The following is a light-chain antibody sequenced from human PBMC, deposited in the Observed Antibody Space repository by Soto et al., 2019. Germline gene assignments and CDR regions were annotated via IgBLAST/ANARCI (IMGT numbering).Light chain of an antibody. Sequence: EIVLTQSPGTLSLSPGERATLSCRASQSVSSSDLAWYQQKPGQAPRLVIYGTSTRATGIPDRFRGRGSGTXXXXTXSRLEPEDFAVYYCQQYGTSPSWTFGQGTKVEIK. CDR2: GTS. CDR3: QQYGTSPSWT. J-gene: IGKJ1*01. V-gene: IGKV3-20*01. CDR1: QSVSSSD.